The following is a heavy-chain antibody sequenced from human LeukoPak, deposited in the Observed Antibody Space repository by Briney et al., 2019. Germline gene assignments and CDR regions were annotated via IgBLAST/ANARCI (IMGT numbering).Heavy chain of an antibody. CDR2: IYYSGST. J-gene: IGHJ3*02. V-gene: IGHV4-31*03. CDR3: ARSTMVQGIAAVDAFDI. Sequence: SETLSLTCTVSGGSISSGGYYWSWIRPHPGKGLEWIGYIYYSGSTYYNPSLKSRVTISVDTSKNQFSLKLSSVTAADTAVYYCARSTMVQGIAAVDAFDIWGQGTMVTVSS. CDR1: GGSISSGGYY. D-gene: IGHD3-10*01.